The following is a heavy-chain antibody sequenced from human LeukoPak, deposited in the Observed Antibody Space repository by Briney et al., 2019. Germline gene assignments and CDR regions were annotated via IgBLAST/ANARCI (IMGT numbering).Heavy chain of an antibody. CDR3: ARDNPRGGTAMVSYAFDI. D-gene: IGHD5-18*01. V-gene: IGHV3-21*01. CDR2: ISSSSSYI. CDR1: GFTFSSYS. Sequence: GGSLRLSCAASGFTFSSYSMNWVRQAPGKGLEWVSSISSSSSYIYYADSVKGRFTISRDNAKNSLYLQMNSLRAEDTAVYYCARDNPRGGTAMVSYAFDIWGQGTMVTVSS. J-gene: IGHJ3*02.